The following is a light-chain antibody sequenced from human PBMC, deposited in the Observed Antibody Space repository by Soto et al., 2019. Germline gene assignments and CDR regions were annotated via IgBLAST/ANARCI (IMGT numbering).Light chain of an antibody. V-gene: IGKV3-11*01. J-gene: IGKJ5*01. CDR1: QSVSSY. Sequence: EIVLTQFPATLSLSPRERATLYCRASQSVSSYLAWYQQKPGQAPRLLIYDASNRATGIPARFSGSGSGTDFTLTISSLEPEDFAVYYCQQRSNLITFGQGTRLDIK. CDR3: QQRSNLIT. CDR2: DAS.